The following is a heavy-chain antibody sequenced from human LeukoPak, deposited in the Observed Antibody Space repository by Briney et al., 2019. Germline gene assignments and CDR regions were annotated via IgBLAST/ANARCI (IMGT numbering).Heavy chain of an antibody. CDR1: GGSISSSSYY. D-gene: IGHD6-13*01. CDR3: ARASSSWSD. CDR2: IYYSGST. J-gene: IGHJ4*02. Sequence: SETLSLTCTVSGGSISSSSYYWGWIRQPPGKGLEWIGSIYYSGSTYYNPSLKGRVTISVDTSKNQFSLKLSSVTAADTAVYYCARASSSWSDWGQGTLVTVSS. V-gene: IGHV4-39*07.